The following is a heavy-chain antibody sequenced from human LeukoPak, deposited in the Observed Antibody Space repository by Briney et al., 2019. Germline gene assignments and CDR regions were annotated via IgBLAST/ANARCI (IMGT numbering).Heavy chain of an antibody. D-gene: IGHD2-15*01. V-gene: IGHV1-8*01. CDR1: GYTFTSYD. J-gene: IGHJ4*02. CDR2: MNPNSGNT. CDR3: ARGSDIVVVVAATGGDYFDY. Sequence: GASVKVSCKASGYTFTSYDINWVRQATGQGLEWMGWMNPNSGNTGYAQKFQGRVTMTRNTSISTAYMELSGLRSEDTAVYYCARGSDIVVVVAATGGDYFDYWGQGTLVTVSS.